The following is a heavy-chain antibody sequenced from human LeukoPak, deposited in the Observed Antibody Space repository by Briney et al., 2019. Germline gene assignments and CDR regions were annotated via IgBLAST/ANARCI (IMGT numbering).Heavy chain of an antibody. CDR1: GYTFTGYH. J-gene: IGHJ4*02. V-gene: IGHV1-2*02. CDR2: INPNSGGT. CDR3: ARDPRYSSSWYYFDY. D-gene: IGHD6-13*01. Sequence: ASVKVSCKASGYTFTGYHMHWVRQAPGQGLEWMGWINPNSGGTNYAQKFQGRVTMTRDTSISTAYMELSRLRSDDTAVYYCARDPRYSSSWYYFDYWGQGTLVTVSS.